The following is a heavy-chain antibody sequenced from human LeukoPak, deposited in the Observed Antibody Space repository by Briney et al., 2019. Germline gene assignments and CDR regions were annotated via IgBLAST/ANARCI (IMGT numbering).Heavy chain of an antibody. V-gene: IGHV4-39*01. Sequence: SETLSLTCTVSGGSISSSSYYWGWIRQPPGKGLEWIGSLYYSGSTYYNPSLKSRVTISVDTSKNQFSLKLSSVTAADTAVYYCARSRPYYYDSSGYFDYWGQGTLVTVSS. CDR3: ARSRPYYYDSSGYFDY. J-gene: IGHJ4*02. CDR1: GGSISSSSYY. D-gene: IGHD3-22*01. CDR2: LYYSGST.